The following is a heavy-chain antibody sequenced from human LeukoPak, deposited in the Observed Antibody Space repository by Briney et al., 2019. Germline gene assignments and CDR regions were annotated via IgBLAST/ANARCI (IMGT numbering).Heavy chain of an antibody. CDR1: GFTFSSYG. J-gene: IGHJ6*03. CDR3: AKDKDYGSYMAV. V-gene: IGHV3-33*06. Sequence: VRSLRLSCAASGFTFSSYGMHGVCQAPGKGVWWGAVIWYDGSDKYYADSVKGGFTISRDNSKNTLYLQMNSLRAEDTAVYYCAKDKDYGSYMAVWGKGTTVTVS. D-gene: IGHD3-16*01. CDR2: IWYDGSDK.